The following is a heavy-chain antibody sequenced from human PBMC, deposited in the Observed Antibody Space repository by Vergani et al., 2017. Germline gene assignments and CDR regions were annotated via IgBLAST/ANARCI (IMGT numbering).Heavy chain of an antibody. J-gene: IGHJ6*02. Sequence: EVQLVQSGAAVKKPGESLQISCKGSGYSFTSYWIGWVRQMPGKGLEWLGIIYPGYSDTRYSPSFHGQVTISADKSISTAYLQWRSLKASDTAMYYCARQRTPRWLRPQYSYGMDVGGQGTTVTVSS. CDR2: IYPGYSDT. CDR3: ARQRTPRWLRPQYSYGMDV. D-gene: IGHD5-12*01. V-gene: IGHV5-51*01. CDR1: GYSFTSYW.